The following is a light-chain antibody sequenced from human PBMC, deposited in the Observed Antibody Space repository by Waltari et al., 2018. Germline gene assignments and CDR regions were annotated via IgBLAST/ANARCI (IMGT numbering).Light chain of an antibody. V-gene: IGKV4-1*01. Sequence: DIVMTQSPESLTVSLGDRATINCKSSQSLFYKSNNQNYLAWYQQKPGQPPKVLIYWASTRESGVPERFSGSGSATDFTLTITNLQPEDVAVYYCQQYYSTFLTFGGGTKVE. J-gene: IGKJ4*01. CDR2: WAS. CDR3: QQYYSTFLT. CDR1: QSLFYKSNNQNY.